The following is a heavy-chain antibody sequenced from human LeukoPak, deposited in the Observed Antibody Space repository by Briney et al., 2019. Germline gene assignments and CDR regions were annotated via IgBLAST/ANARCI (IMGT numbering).Heavy chain of an antibody. J-gene: IGHJ4*02. CDR2: INAGNGNT. CDR3: ARGHQYYYGSGSTDFDY. Sequence: ASVKVSCKAYGYTFTSYAMHWVRQAPGQRLEWMGWINAGNGNTKYSQKFQGRVTITRDTSASTAYMELSSLRSEDTAVYYCARGHQYYYGSGSTDFDYWGQGTLVTVSS. CDR1: GYTFTSYA. D-gene: IGHD3-10*01. V-gene: IGHV1-3*01.